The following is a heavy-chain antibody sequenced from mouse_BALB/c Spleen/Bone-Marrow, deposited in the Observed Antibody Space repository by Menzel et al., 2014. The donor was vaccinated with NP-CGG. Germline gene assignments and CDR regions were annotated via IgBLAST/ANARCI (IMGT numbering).Heavy chain of an antibody. D-gene: IGHD1-1*02. V-gene: IGHV1S81*02. CDR3: ARGGGSYYAMDY. CDR1: GYIFTSYW. J-gene: IGHJ4*01. Sequence: QVQLQQSGAELVKPGASVKLSCKASGYIFTSYWMHWVKQRPGQGLEWIGEINPSNGRTNYNEKFKSKATLTVDKSSSTAYMQLSSLTSEDSAVYYCARGGGSYYAMDYWGQGTSVTVSS. CDR2: INPSNGRT.